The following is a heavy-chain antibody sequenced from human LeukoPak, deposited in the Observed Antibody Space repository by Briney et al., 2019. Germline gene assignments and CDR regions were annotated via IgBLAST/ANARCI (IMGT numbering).Heavy chain of an antibody. J-gene: IGHJ4*02. CDR2: LYSGGST. V-gene: IGHV3-53*01. CDR3: ARHDEGFGPFDY. CDR1: GFTVSSNY. D-gene: IGHD3-10*01. Sequence: GGSLRLSCAVAGFTVSSNYMSWVRQAPGKGLEWVSVLYSGGSTFYADSVEGRFTISRDHSKNTLYLQMNSLRAEDAAVYFCARHDEGFGPFDYWGQGTLVTVSS.